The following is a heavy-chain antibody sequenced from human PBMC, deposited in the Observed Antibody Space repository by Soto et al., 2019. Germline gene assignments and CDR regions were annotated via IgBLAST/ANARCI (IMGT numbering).Heavy chain of an antibody. Sequence: SVKVSCKSSGDTFSNYAISWVRQAPGQGLEWLGGIIPLFDSASYAQRSHDRVTITADKFTSTAYMELRSLTSEDTAVYYCAASTFQSGVSGYFHLGFWGQGTLVTVSS. J-gene: IGHJ4*02. CDR2: IIPLFDSA. CDR3: AASTFQSGVSGYFHLGF. D-gene: IGHD3-3*01. V-gene: IGHV1-69*06. CDR1: GDTFSNYA.